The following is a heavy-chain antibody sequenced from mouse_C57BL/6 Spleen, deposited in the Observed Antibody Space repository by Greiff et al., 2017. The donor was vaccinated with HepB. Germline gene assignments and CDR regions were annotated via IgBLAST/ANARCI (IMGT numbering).Heavy chain of an antibody. CDR2: ISDGGSYT. J-gene: IGHJ1*03. CDR1: GFTFSSYA. CDR3: ARDNWYFDV. V-gene: IGHV5-4*01. Sequence: EVMLVESGGGLVKPGGSLKLSCAASGFTFSSYAMSWVRQTPEKRLEWVATISDGGSYTYYPDNVKGRFTISRDNAKNHLYLQMSHLKSEDTAMYYCARDNWYFDVWGTGTTVTVSS.